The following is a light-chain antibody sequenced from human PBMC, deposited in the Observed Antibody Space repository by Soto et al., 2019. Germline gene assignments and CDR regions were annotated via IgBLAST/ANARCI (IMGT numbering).Light chain of an antibody. Sequence: IVLTQSPCPLSLSPGEESTLSCGASQRVSSSYLAWYQQKPGQAPRLLIYGASSRATGIPDRFSGSGSGTDFTLTISRLEPEDFAVYYCQQYGSSPWTFAQGTKVDNK. CDR3: QQYGSSPWT. CDR1: QRVSSSY. CDR2: GAS. J-gene: IGKJ1*01. V-gene: IGKV3-20*01.